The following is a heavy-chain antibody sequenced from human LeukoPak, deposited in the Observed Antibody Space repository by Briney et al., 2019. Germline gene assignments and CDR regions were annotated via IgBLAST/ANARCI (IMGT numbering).Heavy chain of an antibody. CDR3: ARDRSGSYPRDYYFDY. V-gene: IGHV3-21*01. Sequence: PGGSLRLSFAASGFTFSSYSMNWVRLAPGKGLEWGSYISSSSSYIYYADSVKGRFTISRDNAKNSLYLQMNSLRAEDTAVYYCARDRSGSYPRDYYFDYWGQGTLVTVSS. J-gene: IGHJ4*02. CDR1: GFTFSSYS. CDR2: ISSSSSYI. D-gene: IGHD1-26*01.